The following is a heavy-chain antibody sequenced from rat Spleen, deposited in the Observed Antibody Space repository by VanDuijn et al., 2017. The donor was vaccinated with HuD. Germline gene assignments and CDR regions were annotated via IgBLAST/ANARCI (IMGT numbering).Heavy chain of an antibody. V-gene: IGHV2S75*01. CDR2: IWGDGNT. J-gene: IGHJ1*01. CDR3: TRVKGWYFDF. Sequence: QVQLKESGPGLVQPSETLSLTCTVSGFSLTNYGVIWVRQSPGKGLEWMGIIWGDGNTEYNSALKSRLSINRDTSKSQVFLKMNSLQTDDTAIYYCTRVKGWYFDFWGPGTMVTVSS. CDR1: GFSLTNYG.